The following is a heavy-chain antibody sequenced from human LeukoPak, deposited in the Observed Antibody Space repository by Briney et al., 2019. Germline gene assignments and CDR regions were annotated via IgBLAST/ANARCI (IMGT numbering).Heavy chain of an antibody. CDR3: ARDYKYAFDN. Sequence: PGGSLRLSCAPSGFTFNDYSMIWVRQAPGKGLKWISYIGIDNGNTNYADSVKGRFTISGDKAKNSLYLQMNSLRVEDTAVYYCARDYKYAFDNWGQGTLVTVSS. CDR1: GFTFNDYS. CDR2: IGIDNGNT. V-gene: IGHV3-48*01. D-gene: IGHD5-24*01. J-gene: IGHJ4*02.